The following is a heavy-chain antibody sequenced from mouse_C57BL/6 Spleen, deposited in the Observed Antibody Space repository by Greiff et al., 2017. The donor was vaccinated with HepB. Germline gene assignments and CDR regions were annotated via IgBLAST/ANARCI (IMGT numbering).Heavy chain of an antibody. CDR3: ARWGDWFAY. CDR1: GYAFSSSW. J-gene: IGHJ3*01. CDR2: IYPGDGDT. Sequence: QVQLQQSGPELVKPGASVKISCKASGYAFSSSWMNWVKQRPGKGLEWIGRIYPGDGDTNYNGKFKGKATLTADKSSSTAYMQLSSLTSEDSAVYFCARWGDWFAYWGQGTLVTVSA. V-gene: IGHV1-82*01.